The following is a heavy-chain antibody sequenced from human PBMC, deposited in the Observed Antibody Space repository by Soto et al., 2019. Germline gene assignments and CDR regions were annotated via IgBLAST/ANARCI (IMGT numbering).Heavy chain of an antibody. D-gene: IGHD2-2*03. J-gene: IGHJ4*02. CDR2: ITSDGTRT. CDR1: GFPFSISW. V-gene: IGHV3-74*01. Sequence: PGGSLRLSCAASGFPFSISWMLWVRQVPGKGLEWVSLITSDGTRTIYADSVRGRFTISRDNAENTVYLQMDSLRAEDTGVYYCAKDWFSWIDLWGQGT. CDR3: AKDWFSWIDL.